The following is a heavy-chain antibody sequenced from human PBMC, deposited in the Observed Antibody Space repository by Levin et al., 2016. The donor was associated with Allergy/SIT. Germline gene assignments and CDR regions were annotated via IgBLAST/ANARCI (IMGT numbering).Heavy chain of an antibody. Sequence: PSETLSLTCTVSGGSISGFHWSWIRQPPGKGLEWIGYIFNSGRTGYNSSLKSRVTISVDTSKNQFSLKVNSVTAVDTAVYYCARHRYGVGYEFWGQGTQVTVSS. J-gene: IGHJ4*02. CDR1: GGSISGFH. D-gene: IGHD3-22*01. V-gene: IGHV4-59*08. CDR2: IFNSGRT. CDR3: ARHRYGVGYEF.